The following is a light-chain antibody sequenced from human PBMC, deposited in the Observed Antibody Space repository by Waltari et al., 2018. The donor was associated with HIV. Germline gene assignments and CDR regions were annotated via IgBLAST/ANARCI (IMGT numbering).Light chain of an antibody. CDR1: QNIMAY. Sequence: DIQLTQSPSFLSASVGDSVTITCRANQNIMAYLAWYQQKPGKAPTLLIYSASTVQRGVPSRFSGSGSGAEFTLTISSLQPEDFATYYCQQLDSYPRTFGHGTKVEI. CDR2: SAS. V-gene: IGKV1-9*01. J-gene: IGKJ1*01. CDR3: QQLDSYPRT.